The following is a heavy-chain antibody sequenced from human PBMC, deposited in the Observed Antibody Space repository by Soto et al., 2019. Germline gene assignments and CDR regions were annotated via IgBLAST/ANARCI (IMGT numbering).Heavy chain of an antibody. CDR2: ISAHNGNT. CDR1: GYAFTTYG. D-gene: IGHD1-1*01. CDR3: ARGRYGDY. V-gene: IGHV1-18*01. Sequence: QVHLVQSGAEVKKPGASVKVSCKGSGYAFTTYGITWVRQAPGQGLEWMGWISAHNGNTNYAQKLQGRVTVTRDTSTSTAYMELRRLRSDDTAVYYCARGRYGDYWGQGALVTFSS. J-gene: IGHJ4*02.